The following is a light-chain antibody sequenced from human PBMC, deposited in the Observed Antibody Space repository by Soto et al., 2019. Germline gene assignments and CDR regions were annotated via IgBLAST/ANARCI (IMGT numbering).Light chain of an antibody. CDR1: QSVLYSSNNKNY. J-gene: IGKJ2*01. V-gene: IGKV4-1*01. CDR3: QQYYSTPYT. CDR2: WAS. Sequence: DIVMTQSPDSLAVSLGERATINCKSSQSVLYSSNNKNYLAWYQQKPGQPPKLLIYWASTRESGVPDRFSGSGSGTDFTLTISCLQAEDVAVYYCQQYYSTPYTFGHGTKLEIK.